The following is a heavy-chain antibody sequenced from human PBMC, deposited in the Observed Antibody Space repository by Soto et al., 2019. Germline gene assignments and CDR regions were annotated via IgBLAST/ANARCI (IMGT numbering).Heavy chain of an antibody. V-gene: IGHV4-59*01. J-gene: IGHJ4*02. CDR3: ARRGSGRNFDY. CDR2: IYYTGST. CDR1: AGSINSYY. D-gene: IGHD6-19*01. Sequence: QVQLQESGPGLVKPSETLSLTCTVSAGSINSYYCSWVRQPPGKGLEWIGYIYYTGSTKYNPSLKSRVTISVDTYKNQFALKLSSVTAADTAVYFCARRGSGRNFDYWGQGTLVTVSS.